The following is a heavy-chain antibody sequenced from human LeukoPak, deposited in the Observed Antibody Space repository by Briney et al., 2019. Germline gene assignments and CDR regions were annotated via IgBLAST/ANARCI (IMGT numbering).Heavy chain of an antibody. V-gene: IGHV4-59*11. CDR3: ARETAMVLDY. J-gene: IGHJ4*02. Sequence: PSETLSLTCSVSGGSINNHIWSWIRQPPGKGLEWIGYISYSGSASYNPSLKSRVTISVDTSKNQFSLKVTSVTAADTAVYYCARETAMVLDYWGQGTLVTVSS. CDR1: GGSINNHI. CDR2: ISYSGSA. D-gene: IGHD5-18*01.